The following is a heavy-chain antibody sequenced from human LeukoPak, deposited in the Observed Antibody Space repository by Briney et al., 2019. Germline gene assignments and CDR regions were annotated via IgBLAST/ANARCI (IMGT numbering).Heavy chain of an antibody. D-gene: IGHD5/OR15-5a*01. CDR1: GGSISSYY. J-gene: IGHJ5*02. Sequence: SETLSLTCTVSGGSISSYYWSWIRQPPGKGLEWIGYIYYTGSTNYNPSLKSRVTISVDTSKNQFSLKLSSVTAADTAVYYCARSGSIGSGVGWFDPWGQGTLATVSS. CDR2: IYYTGST. CDR3: ARSGSIGSGVGWFDP. V-gene: IGHV4-59*01.